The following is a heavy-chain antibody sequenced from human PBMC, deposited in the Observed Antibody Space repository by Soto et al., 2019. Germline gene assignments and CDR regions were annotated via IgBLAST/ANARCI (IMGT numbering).Heavy chain of an antibody. Sequence: GESLKISCKGCGYSFTSYWIGWVRQMPGKGLEWMGIIYPGDSDTRYSPSFQGQVTISADKSISTAYLQWSSLKASDTAMYYCARGAYYYYYGMDVWGQGTTVTVSS. CDR1: GYSFTSYW. V-gene: IGHV5-51*01. CDR2: IYPGDSDT. CDR3: ARGAYYYYYGMDV. J-gene: IGHJ6*02. D-gene: IGHD3-16*01.